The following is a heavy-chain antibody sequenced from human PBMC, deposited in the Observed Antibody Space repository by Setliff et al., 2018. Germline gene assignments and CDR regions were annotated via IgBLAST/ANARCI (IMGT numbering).Heavy chain of an antibody. V-gene: IGHV4-38-2*01. CDR3: ASPRRDDLDSPFDAFDI. J-gene: IGHJ3*02. Sequence: SETLSLTCAVSGYSISSGYYWGWIRQPPGKGLEWIGSIYHSGSTYYNPSLKSRVTISVDTSKNPFYLKLSSVTAADTAVYYCASPRRDDLDSPFDAFDIWGQGTMVTVSS. CDR2: IYHSGST. CDR1: GYSISSGYY. D-gene: IGHD3-3*01.